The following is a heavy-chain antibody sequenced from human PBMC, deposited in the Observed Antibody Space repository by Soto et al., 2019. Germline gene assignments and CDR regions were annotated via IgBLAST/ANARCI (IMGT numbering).Heavy chain of an antibody. CDR1: GFTFSSYS. Sequence: GGSLRLSCAASGFTFSSYSMNWVRQAPGKGLEWVSYISSSSSTIYYADSVKGRFTISRDNAKNSLYLQMNSLRDEDTAVYYCARTRVYYDSSGYYYAKGHNWFDPWGQGTLVTVSS. D-gene: IGHD3-22*01. CDR3: ARTRVYYDSSGYYYAKGHNWFDP. CDR2: ISSSSSTI. V-gene: IGHV3-48*02. J-gene: IGHJ5*02.